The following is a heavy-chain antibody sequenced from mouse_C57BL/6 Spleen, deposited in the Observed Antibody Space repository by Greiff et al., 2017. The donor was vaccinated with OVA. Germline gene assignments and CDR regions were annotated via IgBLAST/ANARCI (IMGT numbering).Heavy chain of an antibody. D-gene: IGHD3-2*02. J-gene: IGHJ2*01. V-gene: IGHV5-9-1*02. CDR3: TRDRTDQVFDY. CDR1: GFTFSSYA. CDR2: ISSGGDYI. Sequence: EVKVVESGEGLVKPGGSLKLSCAASGFTFSSYAMSWVRQTPEKRLEWVAYISSGGDYIYYADTVKGRFTISRDNARNTLYLQMSSLKSEDTAMYYCTRDRTDQVFDYWGQGTTLTVSS.